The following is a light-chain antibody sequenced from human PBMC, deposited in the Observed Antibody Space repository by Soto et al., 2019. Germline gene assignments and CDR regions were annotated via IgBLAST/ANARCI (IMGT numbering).Light chain of an antibody. CDR2: DAS. CDR3: QQYDNLPT. Sequence: DIPITQSPSALSASVGDRVTITCQASQDISNYLNWYQQKPGKAPKLLIYDASNLETGVPSRFSGSGSGTDFTFTISSLQPEDIATYSCQQYDNLPTFGQGTRLAI. V-gene: IGKV1-33*01. CDR1: QDISNY. J-gene: IGKJ5*01.